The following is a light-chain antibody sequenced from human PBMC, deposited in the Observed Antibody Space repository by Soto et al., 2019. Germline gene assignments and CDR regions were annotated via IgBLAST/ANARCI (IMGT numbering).Light chain of an antibody. CDR3: QQYGNSPWT. CDR2: GAS. Sequence: ETVLTQSPGTLSLSPGERATLSCRASQSVSSSYLAWYQQKPGQAPRLLIYGASNMATGIPDRFSGSGSGTDFTLTISRLEPEDFAVYYCQQYGNSPWTFGQGAKVEIK. CDR1: QSVSSSY. V-gene: IGKV3-20*01. J-gene: IGKJ1*01.